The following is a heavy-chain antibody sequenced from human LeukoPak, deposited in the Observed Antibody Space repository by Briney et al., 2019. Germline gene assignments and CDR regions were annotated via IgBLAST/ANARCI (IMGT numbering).Heavy chain of an antibody. V-gene: IGHV4-39*01. Sequence: PSETLSLTCTVSGGSISSSTYYWGWIRQPPGKGLEWIGSIYYSGRTYPNPSPKSRVTISVDTSKNQFSLRLSSVTAADTAVYYCARPPAPDYYYHYIDVWGKGTTVTVSS. J-gene: IGHJ6*03. CDR1: GGSISSSTYY. D-gene: IGHD2-2*01. CDR3: ARPPAPDYYYHYIDV. CDR2: IYYSGRT.